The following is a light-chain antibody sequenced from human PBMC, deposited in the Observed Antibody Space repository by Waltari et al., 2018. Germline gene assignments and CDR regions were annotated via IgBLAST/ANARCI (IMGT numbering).Light chain of an antibody. J-gene: IGKJ4*01. CDR1: QSVSSN. CDR3: QQYVGWPPTLT. CDR2: GAS. Sequence: EIGMTPSPATLSLSPWESASLSCRASQSVSSNLAWYQQKPGQAPRLLIYGASTRATGIPVRFSGSGSGTEFTLTISSLQSEDFAVYYCQQYVGWPPTLTFGGGTKVEIK. V-gene: IGKV3-15*01.